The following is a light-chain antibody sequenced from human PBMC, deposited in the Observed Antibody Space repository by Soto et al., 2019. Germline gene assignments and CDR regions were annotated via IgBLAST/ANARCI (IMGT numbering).Light chain of an antibody. CDR2: DVS. CDR3: SSYTTSNTRQIV. J-gene: IGLJ1*01. CDR1: SSDVGGYNY. Sequence: QSVLTQPASVSGSPGQSITISCTGTSSDVGGYNYFSWYQQHPGKAPKFMIYDVSNRPSGVSNRFSGSKSGNTASLTISGLQAEDEADYYCSSYTTSNTRQIVFGTGTRSPS. V-gene: IGLV2-14*01.